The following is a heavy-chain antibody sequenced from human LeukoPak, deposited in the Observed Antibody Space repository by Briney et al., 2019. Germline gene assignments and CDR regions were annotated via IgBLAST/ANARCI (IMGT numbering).Heavy chain of an antibody. V-gene: IGHV4-59*01. Sequence: SEALSLTCTVPGGSISSYYWRWIRQPPGKGLERIGFISYFGSPNYNASLDSGVTISVDTSKTQLSLKLSSMTAADTAVYYCARDGDTAMILFAFDIWGQGTMVKVSS. CDR1: GGSISSYY. D-gene: IGHD5-18*01. CDR2: ISYFGSP. CDR3: ARDGDTAMILFAFDI. J-gene: IGHJ3*02.